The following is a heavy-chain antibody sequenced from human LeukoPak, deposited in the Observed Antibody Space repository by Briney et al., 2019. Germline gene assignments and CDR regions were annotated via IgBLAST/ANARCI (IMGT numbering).Heavy chain of an antibody. V-gene: IGHV1-46*01. J-gene: IGHJ4*02. CDR1: GYTFTGYC. Sequence: ASVKVSCKASGYTFTGYCVHWVRQAPGQGLEWMGMIYPRDGSTSYAQKFQGRVTVTRDTSTSTVHMELSGLRSEDTAVYYCARDQEGFDYWGQGTLVTVSS. CDR3: ARDQEGFDY. CDR2: IYPRDGST.